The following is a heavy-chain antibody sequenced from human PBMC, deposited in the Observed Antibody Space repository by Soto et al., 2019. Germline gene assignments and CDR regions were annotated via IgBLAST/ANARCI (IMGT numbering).Heavy chain of an antibody. V-gene: IGHV3-7*01. CDR2: IKQDGSEK. D-gene: IGHD3-9*01. CDR3: ARGHPPEGYYNDDAFDI. Sequence: PGGSLRFSCAASGFTFSSYWMSWVRQAPGKGLEWVANIKQDGSEKYYVDSVKGRFTISRDNAKNSLYLQMNSLRAEDTAVYYCARGHPPEGYYNDDAFDIWGQGTMVTVSS. CDR1: GFTFSSYW. J-gene: IGHJ3*02.